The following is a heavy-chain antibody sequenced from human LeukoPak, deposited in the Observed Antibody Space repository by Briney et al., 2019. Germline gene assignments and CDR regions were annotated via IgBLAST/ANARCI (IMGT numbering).Heavy chain of an antibody. CDR3: ARVRCSGGSCYHAFDI. CDR2: ISAYNGNT. Sequence: WASVKVSCKASGYTFTSYGISWVRQAPGQGLEWMGWISAYNGNTNYAQKLQGRVTMTTDTSTSTAYMELRSLRSDDTAVYYCARVRCSGGSCYHAFDIWGQGTMVTVSS. D-gene: IGHD2-15*01. V-gene: IGHV1-18*01. CDR1: GYTFTSYG. J-gene: IGHJ3*02.